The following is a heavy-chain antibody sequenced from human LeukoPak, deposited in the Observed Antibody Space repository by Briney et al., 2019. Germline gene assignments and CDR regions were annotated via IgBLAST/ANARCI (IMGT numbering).Heavy chain of an antibody. D-gene: IGHD2-15*01. J-gene: IGHJ6*02. V-gene: IGHV4-4*07. Sequence: SETLSLTCTVSGGSISSYYWSWIRQPAGKGLEWIGRIYTSGSTNYNPSLKSRVTMSVDTSENQFSLKLSSVTAADTAVYYCARGIVVVVAAMTYYYYGMDVWGQGTTVTVSS. CDR3: ARGIVVVVAAMTYYYYGMDV. CDR2: IYTSGST. CDR1: GGSISSYY.